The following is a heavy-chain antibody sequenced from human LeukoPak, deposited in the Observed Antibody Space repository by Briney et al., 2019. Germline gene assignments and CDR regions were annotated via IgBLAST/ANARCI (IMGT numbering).Heavy chain of an antibody. J-gene: IGHJ4*02. CDR1: GFTFSSYE. CDR2: ISSSGSTI. Sequence: SGGSLRLSCAASGFTFSSYEMNWVRQAPGKGLEWVSYISSSGSTIYYADSVKGRFTISRDNAKNSLYLQMNSLRAEDTAVYYCAKGLSGRVVVIDYWGQGTLVTVSS. V-gene: IGHV3-48*03. D-gene: IGHD3-22*01. CDR3: AKGLSGRVVVIDY.